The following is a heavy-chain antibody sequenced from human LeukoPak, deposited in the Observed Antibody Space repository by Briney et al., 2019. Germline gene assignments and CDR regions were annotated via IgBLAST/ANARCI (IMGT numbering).Heavy chain of an antibody. V-gene: IGHV1-18*01. D-gene: IGHD3-10*01. J-gene: IGHJ6*03. CDR2: ISAYNGNR. Sequence: ASVKVSCKASGYTFTIYGISWVRQAPGQGLEWMGWISAYNGNRNYAQKLQGRVTITTDTSTSTAYMELRSLRSDDTAVYYCARSPFPLWFGEFGYYYYYMDVWGEGTTVTVSS. CDR3: ARSPFPLWFGEFGYYYYYMDV. CDR1: GYTFTIYG.